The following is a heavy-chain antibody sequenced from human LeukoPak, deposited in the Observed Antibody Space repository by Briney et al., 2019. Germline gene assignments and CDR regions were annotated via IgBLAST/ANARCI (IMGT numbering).Heavy chain of an antibody. CDR2: IIPILGIA. J-gene: IGHJ4*02. V-gene: IGHV1-69*04. D-gene: IGHD3-22*01. Sequence: SVKVSCKASGGTFSSYAISWVRQAPGQGLEWMGRIIPILGIANYAQKFQGRVTITADKSTSTAYMGLSSLRSEDTAVYYCARDSQDSSGYYYVYYFDYWGQGTLVTVSS. CDR3: ARDSQDSSGYYYVYYFDY. CDR1: GGTFSSYA.